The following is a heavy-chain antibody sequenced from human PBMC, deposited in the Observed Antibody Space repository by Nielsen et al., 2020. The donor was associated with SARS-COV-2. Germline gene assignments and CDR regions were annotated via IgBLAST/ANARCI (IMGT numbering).Heavy chain of an antibody. V-gene: IGHV3-7*01. CDR1: GFTFSSYW. CDR3: ARGGGGMDV. Sequence: GESLKISCAASGFTFSSYWMSWVRQAPGKGLEWVANIKQDGSEKYYVDSVKGRFTISRDNAKNSLYLQMNSLRAEGTAVYYCARGGGGMDVWGQGTTVTVSS. D-gene: IGHD3-10*01. J-gene: IGHJ6*02. CDR2: IKQDGSEK.